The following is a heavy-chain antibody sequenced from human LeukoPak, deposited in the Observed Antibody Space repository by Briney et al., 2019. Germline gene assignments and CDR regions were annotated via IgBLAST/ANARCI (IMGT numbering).Heavy chain of an antibody. Sequence: GGSLRLSCAASGFIFSTYTMNWVRQAPGKGLEWVSSISSSSSYIYYADSVKGRFTISRDNPKNSLFLQMNSLRAEDTAVYYCARSEHIVVVTSTPASYWGQGTLVTVSS. CDR1: GFIFSTYT. CDR2: ISSSSSYI. V-gene: IGHV3-21*01. J-gene: IGHJ4*02. CDR3: ARSEHIVVVTSTPASY. D-gene: IGHD2-21*02.